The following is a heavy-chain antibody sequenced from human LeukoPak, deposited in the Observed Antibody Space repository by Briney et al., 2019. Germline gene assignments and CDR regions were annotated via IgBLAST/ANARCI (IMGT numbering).Heavy chain of an antibody. J-gene: IGHJ4*02. CDR2: ISYDGSYR. Sequence: PGGSLRLSCAASGFTFSSYAILWVRQAPGKGLEWVAVISYDGSYRNYADSVKGRFTISRDNSKNTLYLQMNSLRAEDAAVYYCAKDVYYYDSSGYFDYWGQGTLVTVSS. D-gene: IGHD3-22*01. CDR1: GFTFSSYA. CDR3: AKDVYYYDSSGYFDY. V-gene: IGHV3-30*18.